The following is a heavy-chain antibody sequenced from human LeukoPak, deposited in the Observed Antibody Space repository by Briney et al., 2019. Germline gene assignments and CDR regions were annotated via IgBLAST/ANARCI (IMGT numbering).Heavy chain of an antibody. V-gene: IGHV4-34*01. Sequence: SETLSLTCAVYGGSFSGYYWSWIRQPPGKGLEWIGEINHSGSTNYNPSLKSRVTISVDTSKNQFSLKLSSVTAADTAVYYCARWGYGGNSGVGWYFDLWRRGTLVTVSS. D-gene: IGHD4-23*01. CDR1: GGSFSGYY. CDR3: ARWGYGGNSGVGWYFDL. J-gene: IGHJ2*01. CDR2: INHSGST.